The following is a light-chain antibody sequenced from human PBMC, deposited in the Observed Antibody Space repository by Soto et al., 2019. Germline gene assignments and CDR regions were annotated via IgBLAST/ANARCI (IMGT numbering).Light chain of an antibody. Sequence: VLTQSPGTLSSSPGERATLSCRVSQSVGSSLAWYQQKPGQAPRLLIYDASNRATGIPARFSGSGSGTDFTLTINSLEPEDVAVYYCQQRSYLFTFGGGTKVDIK. V-gene: IGKV3-11*01. CDR1: QSVGSS. J-gene: IGKJ4*01. CDR3: QQRSYLFT. CDR2: DAS.